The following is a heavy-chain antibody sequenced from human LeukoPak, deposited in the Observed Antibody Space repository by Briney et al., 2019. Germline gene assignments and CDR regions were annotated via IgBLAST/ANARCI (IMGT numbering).Heavy chain of an antibody. D-gene: IGHD2-2*01. V-gene: IGHV4-39*07. CDR3: ARDGEEDIVVVPAAVRGFDP. Sequence: PSETLSLTCTVSGGSISNSSYYWGWIRQPPGKGLEWIGSIYYSGSTYYNPSLKSRVTISVDTSKNQFSLKLSSVTAADTAVYYCARDGEEDIVVVPAAVRGFDPWGQGTLVTVSS. CDR2: IYYSGST. CDR1: GGSISNSSYY. J-gene: IGHJ5*02.